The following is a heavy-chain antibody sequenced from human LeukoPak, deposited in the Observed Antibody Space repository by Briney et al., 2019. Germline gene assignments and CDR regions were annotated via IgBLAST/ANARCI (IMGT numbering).Heavy chain of an antibody. V-gene: IGHV4-59*08. D-gene: IGHD1-14*01. CDR3: TRHVITWPHYFDY. CDR1: GGSISSYY. CDR2: IYYTGRT. Sequence: SETLSLTCTVSGGSISSYYWSWIRQPPGKGLEWIGYIYYTGRTKYSPSLKSRVTMSVDTSKNQLSLKLISVTAADTAVYYCTRHVITWPHYFDYWGQGTLVTVSS. J-gene: IGHJ4*02.